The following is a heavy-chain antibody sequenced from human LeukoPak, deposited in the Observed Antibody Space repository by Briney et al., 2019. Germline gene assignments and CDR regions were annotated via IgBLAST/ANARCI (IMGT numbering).Heavy chain of an antibody. D-gene: IGHD3-3*01. V-gene: IGHV3-21*01. CDR3: AREEDYDFWSGYPGDDAFDI. Sequence: GGSLRLSCAASGFTFSSYSMNWVRQAPGKGLEWVSSISSSSSYIYYADSVKGRFTISRDNAKNSLYLQMNSLRAEDTAVYYCAREEDYDFWSGYPGDDAFDIWGQGTMVTVSS. J-gene: IGHJ3*02. CDR1: GFTFSSYS. CDR2: ISSSSSYI.